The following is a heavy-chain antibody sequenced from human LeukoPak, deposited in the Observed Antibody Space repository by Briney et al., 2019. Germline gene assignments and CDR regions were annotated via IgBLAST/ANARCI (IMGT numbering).Heavy chain of an antibody. CDR3: ARESDYYGSGSFFDY. V-gene: IGHV1-69*01. Sequence: SVKVSCKASGGTFSSYAISWVRQAPRRGLEWMGGIIPIFGTANYAQKFQGRVTITADESTSTAYMELSSLRSEDTAVYYCARESDYYGSGSFFDYWGQGTLVTVSS. CDR1: GGTFSSYA. D-gene: IGHD3-10*01. CDR2: IIPIFGTA. J-gene: IGHJ4*02.